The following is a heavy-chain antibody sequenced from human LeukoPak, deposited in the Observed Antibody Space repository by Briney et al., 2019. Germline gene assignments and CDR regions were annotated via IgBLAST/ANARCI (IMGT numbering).Heavy chain of an antibody. CDR1: GFTFSSYS. D-gene: IGHD4-17*01. CDR2: ISSSSSYI. CDR3: ARAFQGDYADYVPLLYYYSMDV. Sequence: GGSLRLSCAASGFTFSSYSMNWVRQAPGKGLEWVSSISSSSSYIYYADSVKGRFTISRDNAKNSLYLQMNSLRAEDTAVYYCARAFQGDYADYVPLLYYYSMDVWGKGTTVTVSS. J-gene: IGHJ6*03. V-gene: IGHV3-21*01.